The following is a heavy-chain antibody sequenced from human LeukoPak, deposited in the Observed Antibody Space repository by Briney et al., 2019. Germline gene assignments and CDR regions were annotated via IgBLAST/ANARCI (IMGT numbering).Heavy chain of an antibody. Sequence: GGSLRLSCAASGFSTYAMHWVRQAPGRGLEWVAVIWYDGSNKYYADSVKGRFTISRDNSKNTLYLQMNSLRAEDTAVYYCARDKPPPYYYDSSGIFDYWGQGTLVTVSS. CDR1: GFSTYA. J-gene: IGHJ4*02. CDR3: ARDKPPPYYYDSSGIFDY. D-gene: IGHD3-22*01. CDR2: IWYDGSNK. V-gene: IGHV3-33*08.